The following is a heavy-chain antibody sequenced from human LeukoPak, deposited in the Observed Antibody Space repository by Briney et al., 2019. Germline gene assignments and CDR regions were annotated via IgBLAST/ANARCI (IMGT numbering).Heavy chain of an antibody. CDR1: RFTFSSYW. J-gene: IGHJ4*02. D-gene: IGHD4-11*01. Sequence: GGSLRLSCVVSRFTFSSYWMSWVRQAPGKGLEWVANIKQDGSEEYYVDSVKGRFTISRDNAKNSLYLQMNSLRAEDTAVYYCATGKQCGYWGQGTLVTVSS. V-gene: IGHV3-7*03. CDR3: ATGKQCGY. CDR2: IKQDGSEE.